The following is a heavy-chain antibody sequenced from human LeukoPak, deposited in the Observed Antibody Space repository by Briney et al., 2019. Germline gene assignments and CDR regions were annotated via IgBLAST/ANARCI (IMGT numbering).Heavy chain of an antibody. V-gene: IGHV1-69*06. D-gene: IGHD6-13*01. Sequence: GASVKVSCKASGGTFSSYAISWVRQAPGQGLEWMGGIIPIFGTANYAQKFQGRVTITADKSTSTAYMELSSLRSEDTAVYYCATTPNSRSSDGLFDYWGQGTLVTVSS. CDR3: ATTPNSRSSDGLFDY. J-gene: IGHJ4*02. CDR1: GGTFSSYA. CDR2: IIPIFGTA.